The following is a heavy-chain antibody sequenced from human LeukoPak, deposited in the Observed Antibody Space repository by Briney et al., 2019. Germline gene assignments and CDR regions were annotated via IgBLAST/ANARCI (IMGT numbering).Heavy chain of an antibody. V-gene: IGHV1-2*02. D-gene: IGHD2-2*01. J-gene: IGHJ4*02. CDR1: GYTFTDYY. CDR3: AAEYCSGASCHGAFDY. CDR2: INPNSGAT. Sequence: ASVEVSCKASGYTFTDYYIHWVRQAPGQGLEWMGWINPNSGATNSAQKFQGRVTMTRDTSISTAYMELSRLRSDDTAVYYCAAEYCSGASCHGAFDYWGQGTLVTVSS.